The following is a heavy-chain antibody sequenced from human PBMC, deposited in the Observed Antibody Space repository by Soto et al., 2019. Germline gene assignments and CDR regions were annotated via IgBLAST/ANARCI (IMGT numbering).Heavy chain of an antibody. J-gene: IGHJ6*04. CDR3: ERGVKYNSNYGYYFSYGTDV. CDR2: IYYSGST. Sequence: SETLSLTCTVSGGSVSSGSYYWSWIRQPPGKGLEWIGYIYYSGSTNYNPSLKSRVTISVDTSKNQFSLKLSSVTAADTAVYYCERGVKYNSNYGYYFSYGTDVWGKGRKLTVSS. V-gene: IGHV4-61*01. D-gene: IGHD1-7*01. CDR1: GGSVSSGSYY.